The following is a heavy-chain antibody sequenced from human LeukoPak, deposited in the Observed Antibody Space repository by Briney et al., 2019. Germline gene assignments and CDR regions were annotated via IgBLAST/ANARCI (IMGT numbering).Heavy chain of an antibody. V-gene: IGHV4-34*01. D-gene: IGHD3-10*01. J-gene: IGHJ6*03. Sequence: SETLSLTCAVYGGSFSGYYWSWIRQPPGKGLEWVGEMNHSGSTNYNPSLKSRVTISVDTSKNQFSLKLSSVTAADTAVYYCARLTKNDSGTYRFGKKKRGYMDVWGKGTLVTVSS. CDR1: GGSFSGYY. CDR3: ARLTKNDSGTYRFGKKKRGYMDV. CDR2: MNHSGST.